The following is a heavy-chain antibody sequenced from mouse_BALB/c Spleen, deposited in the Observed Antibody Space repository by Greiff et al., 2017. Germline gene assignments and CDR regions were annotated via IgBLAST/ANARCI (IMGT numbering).Heavy chain of an antibody. D-gene: IGHD4-1*01. Sequence: VQLKESGAELVKPGASVKLSCTASGFNIKDTYMHWVKQRPEQGLEWIGRIDPANGNTKYDPKFQGKATITADTSSNTAYLQLSSLTSEDTAVYYCASSLTGRFAYWGQGTLVTVSA. CDR1: GFNIKDTY. CDR3: ASSLTGRFAY. CDR2: IDPANGNT. V-gene: IGHV14-3*02. J-gene: IGHJ3*01.